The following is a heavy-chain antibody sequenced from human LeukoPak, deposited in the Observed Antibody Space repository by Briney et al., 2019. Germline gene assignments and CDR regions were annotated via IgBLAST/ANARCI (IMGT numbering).Heavy chain of an antibody. D-gene: IGHD2-2*01. CDR3: ARGIVVVVPAAMKYYYYYYMDV. J-gene: IGHJ6*03. CDR1: GGSFSGYY. Sequence: PSETLSLTCAAYGGSFSGYYWSWIRQPPGKGLEWIGEINHSGSTNYNPSLKSRVTISVDTSKNQFSLKLSSVTAADTAVYYCARGIVVVVPAAMKYYYYYYMDVWGKGTTVTVSS. CDR2: INHSGST. V-gene: IGHV4-34*01.